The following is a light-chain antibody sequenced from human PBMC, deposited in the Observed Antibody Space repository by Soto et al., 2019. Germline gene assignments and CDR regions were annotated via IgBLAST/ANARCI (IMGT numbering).Light chain of an antibody. J-gene: IGLJ1*01. CDR3: YSYAGSYTFYV. Sequence: QSALTQPRSVSGSPGQSVTISCTGTSSDVGGYNYVSWYQQYPGIAPKLMIYDVSKRPSGVPDRFSGSKSGNTASLTISGLQAEDEADYYCYSYAGSYTFYVFGTGTKLTVL. CDR2: DVS. V-gene: IGLV2-11*01. CDR1: SSDVGGYNY.